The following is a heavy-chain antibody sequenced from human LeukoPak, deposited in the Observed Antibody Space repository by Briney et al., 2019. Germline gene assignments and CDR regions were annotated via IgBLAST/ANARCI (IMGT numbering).Heavy chain of an antibody. Sequence: ASVKVSCKASGFTFTSSAVQWVRQARGQRLEWIGWIVVGSGNTNYAQKFQERVTITRDMSTSTAYMELSSLRSEDTAVYYCAADLWGGGSLTPYGYYYGMDVWGQGTTVTVSS. CDR2: IVVGSGNT. CDR3: AADLWGGGSLTPYGYYYGMDV. D-gene: IGHD2-15*01. J-gene: IGHJ6*02. CDR1: GFTFTSSA. V-gene: IGHV1-58*01.